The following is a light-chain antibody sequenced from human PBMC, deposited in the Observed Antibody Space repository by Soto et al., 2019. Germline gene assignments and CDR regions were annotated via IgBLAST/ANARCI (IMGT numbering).Light chain of an antibody. J-gene: IGKJ2*01. CDR2: DAS. CDR3: PHYNF. Sequence: DIQLTQSPSTLSASVGDRVTITCGASQTFSTWLAWYQQKPGKAPKLLIYDASTLQSGVPSRFSGSGSGTEFTLSISSLQPDDFATYFCPHYNFFGQGTKLEIK. V-gene: IGKV1-5*01. CDR1: QTFSTW.